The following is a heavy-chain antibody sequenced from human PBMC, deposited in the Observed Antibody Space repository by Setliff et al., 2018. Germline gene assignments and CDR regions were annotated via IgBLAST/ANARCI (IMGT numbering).Heavy chain of an antibody. V-gene: IGHV4-4*07. CDR3: AREQWLDPPGYYYMDV. CDR2: IYIGGSA. CDR1: GGSISSYY. Sequence: SEALSLTCTVSGGSISSYYWSWIRQPAGKGLEWIGHIYIGGSANYNPSLKSRVTMSIDTSKNQFSLKLNSVTAADMAVYYCAREQWLDPPGYYYMDVWAKGTTVTVSS. D-gene: IGHD6-19*01. J-gene: IGHJ6*03.